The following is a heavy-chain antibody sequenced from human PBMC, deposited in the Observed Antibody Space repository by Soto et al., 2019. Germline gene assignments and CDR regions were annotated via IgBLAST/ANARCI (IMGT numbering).Heavy chain of an antibody. Sequence: PGGSLRLSSAASGFSFSRYAMSWVRQAPGKGLEWVSAISGIGGSTYYAGSVKGRFKISRDNSKNTLYLQMNSLRAEDTAVYYCAKELLVHRFDTWGQGTLVTVPS. CDR1: GFSFSRYA. D-gene: IGHD1-1*01. CDR3: AKELLVHRFDT. CDR2: ISGIGGST. J-gene: IGHJ5*02. V-gene: IGHV3-23*01.